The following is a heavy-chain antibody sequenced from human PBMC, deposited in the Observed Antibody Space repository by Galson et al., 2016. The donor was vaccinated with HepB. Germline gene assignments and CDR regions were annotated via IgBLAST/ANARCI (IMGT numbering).Heavy chain of an antibody. D-gene: IGHD1-26*01. CDR2: INHIGSI. CDR1: GFALSSFN. V-gene: IGHV4-34*01. CDR3: VSFECSGGYFVAH. J-gene: IGHJ4*02. Sequence: LRLSCAASGFALSSFNMNWVRQTPGKGLEWIGAINHIGSINYNPSLNRRGTISLDTSKRQFSLSLIPLTAADKAVYYCVSFECSGGYFVAHWGQGTLVTVSS.